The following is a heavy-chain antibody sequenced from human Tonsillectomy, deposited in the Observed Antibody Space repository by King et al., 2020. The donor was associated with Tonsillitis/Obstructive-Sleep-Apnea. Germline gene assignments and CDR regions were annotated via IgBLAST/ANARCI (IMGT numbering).Heavy chain of an antibody. J-gene: IGHJ6*03. V-gene: IGHV3-15*01. CDR3: TTKVVVVPYYYYYYYMDF. D-gene: IGHD2-2*01. CDR2: IKSKTDGGTT. CDR1: GFTFSNAW. Sequence: VQLVESGGGLVKPGGSLRLSCAASGFTFSNAWMSWVRQAPGKGLEWVGRIKSKTDGGTTDYTAPVKGRFTIPRDDSKNTLYLQMNSLKTEDTAVYYCTTKVVVVPYYYYYYYMDFWGKGTTVTVSS.